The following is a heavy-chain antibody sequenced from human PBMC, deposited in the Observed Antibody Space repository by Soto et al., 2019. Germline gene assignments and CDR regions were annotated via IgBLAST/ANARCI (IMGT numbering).Heavy chain of an antibody. D-gene: IGHD2-21*01. J-gene: IGHJ3*02. Sequence: QVQLVQSGAEVKKPGSSVKVSCKVSGGTFSTYSMFWVRQAPGQGLEWMGRIIPMLGVRNYAQRFQDRVTINADKSTATVHMELSSLRAEDTALYDCTIGSWSGEVFDIWGQGTMVTVSS. CDR3: TIGSWSGEVFDI. CDR1: GGTFSTYS. V-gene: IGHV1-69*02. CDR2: IIPMLGVR.